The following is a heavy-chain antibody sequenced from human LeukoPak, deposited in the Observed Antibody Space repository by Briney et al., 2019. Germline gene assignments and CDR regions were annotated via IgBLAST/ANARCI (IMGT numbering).Heavy chain of an antibody. Sequence: PSETLSLTCAVYGGSFSGYYWSWIRQPPGKGLEWIGEINHSGSTNYNPSLKSRATISVDTSKNQFSLKLSSVTAADTAVYYCASLLGYCSSISCVDPWGQRTLVTVSS. D-gene: IGHD2-2*01. CDR2: INHSGST. CDR3: ASLLGYCSSISCVDP. CDR1: GGSFSGYY. V-gene: IGHV4-34*01. J-gene: IGHJ5*02.